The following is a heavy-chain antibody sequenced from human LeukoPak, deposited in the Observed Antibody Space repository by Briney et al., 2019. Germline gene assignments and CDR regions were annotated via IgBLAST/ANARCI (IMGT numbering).Heavy chain of an antibody. J-gene: IGHJ4*02. D-gene: IGHD3-16*01. CDR2: IYYSGST. Sequence: NTSETLSLTCTVSGYSISSGYYWGWIRQPPGKGLEWIGSIYYSGSTYYNPSLKSRVTISVDTSKNQFSRKLSSVTAADTAVYYCLRYFDYWGQGTLVTVSS. CDR1: GYSISSGYY. V-gene: IGHV4-38-2*02. CDR3: LRYFDY.